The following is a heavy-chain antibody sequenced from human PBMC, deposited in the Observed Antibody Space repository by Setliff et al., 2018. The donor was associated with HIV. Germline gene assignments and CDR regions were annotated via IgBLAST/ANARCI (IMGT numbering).Heavy chain of an antibody. CDR3: TRDFSESNGFALDY. CDR2: INSDGSSR. V-gene: IGHV3-74*01. Sequence: PGGSLRLSCAASGFSLSNYWIHWVRQAPGKGLVWVSRINSDGSSRRYADSVRGRFTISRDNAKNTLYLQMNSLRAEDTAVYYCTRDFSESNGFALDYWGQGTLVTVSS. J-gene: IGHJ4*02. D-gene: IGHD3-22*01. CDR1: GFSLSNYW.